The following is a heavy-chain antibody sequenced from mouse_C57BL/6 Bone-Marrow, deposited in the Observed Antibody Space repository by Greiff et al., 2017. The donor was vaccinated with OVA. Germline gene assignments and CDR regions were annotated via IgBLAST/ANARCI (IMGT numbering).Heavy chain of an antibody. J-gene: IGHJ1*03. CDR2: SRNKANDYTT. V-gene: IGHV7-1*01. CDR1: GFTFSDFY. Sequence: EVMLVESGGGLVQSGRSLRLSCAPSGFTFSDFYMEWVRQAPGKGLEWIAASRNKANDYTTEYSASVKGRFIVSRDTSQSILYLQMNALRAEDTAIYYCARDDYYWYFDVWGTGTTVTVSS. CDR3: ARDDYYWYFDV.